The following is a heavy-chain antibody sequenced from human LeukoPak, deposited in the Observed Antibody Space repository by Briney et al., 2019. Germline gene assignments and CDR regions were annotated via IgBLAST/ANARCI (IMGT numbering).Heavy chain of an antibody. J-gene: IGHJ6*02. D-gene: IGHD3-22*01. CDR3: TRDSGYSSYYYYGMDV. Sequence: PGGSLRLSCTASGLTFGDYAMSWFRQAPGKGLEWVGFIRSKAYGGTTEYAASVKGRFTISRDDSKSIAYLQMNSLKTEDTAVYYCTRDSGYSSYYYYGMDVWGQGTTVTVSS. V-gene: IGHV3-49*03. CDR2: IRSKAYGGTT. CDR1: GLTFGDYA.